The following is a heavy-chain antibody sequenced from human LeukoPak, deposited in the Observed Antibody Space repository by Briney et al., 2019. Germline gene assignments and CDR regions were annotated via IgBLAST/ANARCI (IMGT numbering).Heavy chain of an antibody. CDR3: ARVYDSSDFCSSADAFDI. Sequence: SETLSLTCAASGSSISNYQRSCIQHPGGEGMELIGRIYSSGSTNYNPSLKSRFTISIDTSKNQFSLKLNTVTAADPAVYNSARVYDSSDFCSSADAFDIWGQGTMVAVSS. J-gene: IGHJ3*02. V-gene: IGHV4-4*07. CDR1: GSSISNYQ. CDR2: IYSSGST. D-gene: IGHD3-22*01.